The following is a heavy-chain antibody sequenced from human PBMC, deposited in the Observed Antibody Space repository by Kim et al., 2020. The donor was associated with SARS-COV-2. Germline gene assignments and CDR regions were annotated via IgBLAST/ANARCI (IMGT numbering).Heavy chain of an antibody. Sequence: GGSLRLSCAASGFTFSDYYMRWIRQAPGKGLEWVSYISSSIGYTNYADSLKGRFTISRDNAKNSLYLQMNSLRADDTAVYYCARVSLGSSCWYYFDYWGQGTLVTVSS. CDR3: ARVSLGSSCWYYFDY. D-gene: IGHD6-13*01. CDR1: GFTFSDYY. J-gene: IGHJ4*02. V-gene: IGHV3-11*05. CDR2: ISSSIGYT.